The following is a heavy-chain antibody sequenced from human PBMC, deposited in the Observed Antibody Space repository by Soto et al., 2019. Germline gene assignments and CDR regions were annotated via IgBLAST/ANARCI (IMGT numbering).Heavy chain of an antibody. D-gene: IGHD3-3*01. V-gene: IGHV1-18*01. CDR1: GYTFTSYG. J-gene: IGHJ6*02. CDR3: ASSSYDFWSGYSRIYGMDV. CDR2: ISAYNGNT. Sequence: ASVKVSCKASGYTFTSYGISWVRQAPGQGLEWMGWISAYNGNTNYAQKLQGRVTMTTDTSTSTAYMELRSLRSDDTAVYYCASSSYDFWSGYSRIYGMDVWGQWTTVTVS.